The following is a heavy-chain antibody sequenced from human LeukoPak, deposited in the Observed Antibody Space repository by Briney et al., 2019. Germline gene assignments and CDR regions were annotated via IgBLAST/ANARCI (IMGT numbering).Heavy chain of an antibody. CDR3: TRGARRSASGDYFDY. CDR2: INPNGGST. CDR1: GYTFTTYY. J-gene: IGHJ4*02. D-gene: IGHD6-25*01. V-gene: IGHV1-46*01. Sequence: GASVEVSCKASGYTFTTYYMHWVRQAPGQGLEWMGIINPNGGSTSYAQKFQGRVTMTRDMSTSTVYMELSSLRSEDTAVYYVTRGARRSASGDYFDYWGQGTLVTVSS.